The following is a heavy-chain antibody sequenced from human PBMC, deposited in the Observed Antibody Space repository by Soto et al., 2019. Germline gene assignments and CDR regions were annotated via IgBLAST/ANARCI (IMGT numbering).Heavy chain of an antibody. CDR3: ARGPAEFYYDSSGYQTDY. Sequence: TLSPIQTVSGGSISSVCYYWSWISQHPGQGLEWIGYIYYSGSTYYNPSLKSRVTISVDTSKNQFSLKLSSVTAADTAVYYCARGPAEFYYDSSGYQTDYWGQGTLVTVSS. CDR2: IYYSGST. D-gene: IGHD3-22*01. V-gene: IGHV4-31*02. J-gene: IGHJ4*02. CDR1: GGSISSVCYY.